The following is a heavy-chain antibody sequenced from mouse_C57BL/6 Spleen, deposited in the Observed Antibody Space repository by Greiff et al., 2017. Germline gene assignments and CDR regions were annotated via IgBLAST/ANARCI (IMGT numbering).Heavy chain of an antibody. CDR1: GFTFSSYA. J-gene: IGHJ2*01. CDR3: ARDSFDYDFDY. Sequence: EVHLVESGGGLVKPGGSLKLSCAASGFTFSSYAMSWVRQTPEKRLEWVATISDGGSYTYYPDNVKGRFTISRDNAKNNLYLQMSHLKSEDTAMXYCARDSFDYDFDYWGQGTTLTVSS. V-gene: IGHV5-4*01. D-gene: IGHD2-4*01. CDR2: ISDGGSYT.